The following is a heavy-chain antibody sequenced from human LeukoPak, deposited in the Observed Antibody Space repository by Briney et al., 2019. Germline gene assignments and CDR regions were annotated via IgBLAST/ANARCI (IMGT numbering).Heavy chain of an antibody. Sequence: ASVKVSCKASGYTFTDYYMHWVRQAPGQGLEWMGWINPKSVATNNAQKFQGRVTMTRDTSISTAYMELSGLRSDDTAVYYCARANMVRGVGLFFDRNWFDPWGQGTLVTVSS. CDR2: INPKSVAT. CDR1: GYTFTDYY. D-gene: IGHD3-10*01. V-gene: IGHV1-2*02. CDR3: ARANMVRGVGLFFDRNWFDP. J-gene: IGHJ5*02.